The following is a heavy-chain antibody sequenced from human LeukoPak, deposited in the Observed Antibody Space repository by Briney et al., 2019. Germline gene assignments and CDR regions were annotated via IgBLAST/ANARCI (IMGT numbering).Heavy chain of an antibody. CDR3: ARHYLAYYYDSSGYIDAFDI. Sequence: SETLSLTCTASGGSISSYYWSSIRQPPGKGLEWIAYIYYSGSTNYNPSLKSRVTISVDTSKNQFSLKLSSVTAADTAVYYCARHYLAYYYDSSGYIDAFDIWGQGTMVTVSS. CDR2: IYYSGST. J-gene: IGHJ3*02. V-gene: IGHV4-59*01. D-gene: IGHD3-22*01. CDR1: GGSISSYY.